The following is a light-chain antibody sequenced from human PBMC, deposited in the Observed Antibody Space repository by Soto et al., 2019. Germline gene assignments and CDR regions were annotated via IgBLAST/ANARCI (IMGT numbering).Light chain of an antibody. CDR1: SSDVGAYSL. CDR3: CTSYEGGGKYV. V-gene: IGLV2-14*01. J-gene: IGLJ1*01. Sequence: LTQPASVSGSPGQSVTISCTGTSSDVGAYSLVSWYQQYPGKAPKLMIYEVSNRPSGVSNRFSGSKSGNTASLTISGLQAEDEADYYCCTSYEGGGKYVFGTGTKVTVL. CDR2: EVS.